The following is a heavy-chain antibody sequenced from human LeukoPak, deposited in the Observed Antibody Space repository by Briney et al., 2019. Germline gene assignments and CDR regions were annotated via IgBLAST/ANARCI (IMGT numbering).Heavy chain of an antibody. CDR3: ASQGLRFLESYLTPYYFDY. CDR2: TYYSGNT. J-gene: IGHJ4*02. D-gene: IGHD3-3*01. V-gene: IGHV4-39*01. CDR1: GCSISSSSYY. Sequence: PSDTLSLTCTVCGCSISSSSYYWGCIREPPERGLGESGSTYYSGNTYYSPSLKSRVTIAVDACKSQFSLNVSSVTPAHTSVYYCASQGLRFLESYLTPYYFDYWGQGTLVAVSS.